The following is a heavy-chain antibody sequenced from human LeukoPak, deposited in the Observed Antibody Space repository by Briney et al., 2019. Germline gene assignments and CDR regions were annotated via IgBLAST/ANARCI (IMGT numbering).Heavy chain of an antibody. J-gene: IGHJ4*02. Sequence: PGGSLRLSCAVSGLTFSSSWMDWVRQAPGKGLEWVASINPGGSEKYSADSVKGRFTISRDNAKNSLYLQMDSLRVEDTAFYYCARDLAYSRLDYWGQGMLVTVSS. CDR3: ARDLAYSRLDY. CDR1: GLTFSSSW. D-gene: IGHD5-18*01. CDR2: INPGGSEK. V-gene: IGHV3-7*01.